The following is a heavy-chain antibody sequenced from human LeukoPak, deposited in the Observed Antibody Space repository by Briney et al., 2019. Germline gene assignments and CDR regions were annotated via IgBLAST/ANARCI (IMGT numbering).Heavy chain of an antibody. D-gene: IGHD2-15*01. V-gene: IGHV4-34*01. Sequence: SETLSLTCAVYGGSFSGYYWSWIRQPPGKGLEWIGEINHSGSTNYNPSLKSRVTISVDTSKSQFSLKLSSVTAADTAVYYCARGPVFGDIVVVVAATLPRYFDYWGQGTLVTVSS. CDR2: INHSGST. J-gene: IGHJ4*02. CDR3: ARGPVFGDIVVVVAATLPRYFDY. CDR1: GGSFSGYY.